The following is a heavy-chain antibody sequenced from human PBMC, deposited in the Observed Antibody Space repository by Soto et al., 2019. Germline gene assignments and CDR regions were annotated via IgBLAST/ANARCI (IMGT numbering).Heavy chain of an antibody. D-gene: IGHD3-3*01. J-gene: IGHJ6*03. CDR2: INHSGST. CDR3: ARKGYDFWSGRWYYYYMDV. Sequence: SETVSLTCAVYGGSFSGYYWSWIRQPPGKGLEWIGEINHSGSTNYNPSLKSRVTISVDTSKNQFSLKLSSVTAADTAVYYCARKGYDFWSGRWYYYYMDVWGKGTTVTVSS. V-gene: IGHV4-34*01. CDR1: GGSFSGYY.